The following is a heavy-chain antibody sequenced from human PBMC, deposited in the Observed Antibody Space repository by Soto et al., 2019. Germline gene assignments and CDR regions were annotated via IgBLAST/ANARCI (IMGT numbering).Heavy chain of an antibody. J-gene: IGHJ4*02. D-gene: IGHD6-19*01. CDR1: GFTFTSSA. Sequence: ASVKVSCKASGFTFTSSAMQWVRQARGQRLEWIGWIVVGSGNTNYAQKFQERVSITRDMSTSTAYMELNSLKIEDTAVYYCTTGTIMAVAGRRGYWGQGTLVTVSS. V-gene: IGHV1-58*02. CDR3: TTGTIMAVAGRRGY. CDR2: IVVGSGNT.